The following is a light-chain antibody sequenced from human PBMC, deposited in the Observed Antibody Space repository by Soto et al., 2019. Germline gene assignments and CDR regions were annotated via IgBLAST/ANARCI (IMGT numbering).Light chain of an antibody. CDR1: SSDVGGYNF. CDR2: EVS. V-gene: IGLV2-14*01. CDR3: SLYTSTSTLYV. Sequence: QSALTQPASVSGSPGQSITISCTGTSSDVGGYNFVSWYQHHPGKAPKLMIYEVSNRPSGVSNRFSGSKSGNTASLTISGLQAEDEADYYCSLYTSTSTLYVFGTGTNVTVL. J-gene: IGLJ1*01.